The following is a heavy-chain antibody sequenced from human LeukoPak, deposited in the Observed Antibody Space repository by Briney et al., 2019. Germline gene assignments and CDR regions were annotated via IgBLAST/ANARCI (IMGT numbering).Heavy chain of an antibody. J-gene: IGHJ5*02. CDR2: INPNSGGT. Sequence: VASVKVSCKASGYTFTGYYMHWVRQAPGQGLEWMGWINPNSGGTNYAQKFQGRVTMTRDTSISTAYMELSRLRSDDTAVYYCARDLEDSQWFDPWGQGTLVTVSS. CDR1: GYTFTGYY. CDR3: ARDLEDSQWFDP. V-gene: IGHV1-2*02. D-gene: IGHD6-6*01.